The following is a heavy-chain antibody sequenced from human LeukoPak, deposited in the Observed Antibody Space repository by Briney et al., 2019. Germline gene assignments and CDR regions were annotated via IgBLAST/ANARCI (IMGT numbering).Heavy chain of an antibody. CDR2: IIPIFGTA. D-gene: IGHD2-2*02. J-gene: IGHJ5*02. V-gene: IGHV1-69*05. CDR3: AREGLVPAAIRVGYNWFDP. Sequence: GASVKVSCKASGGTFSSYAISWVRQAPGQGLEWMGGIIPIFGTANYAQKFQGRVTITTDESTSTAYMELSSLRSGDTAVYYCAREGLVPAAIRVGYNWFDPWGQGTLVTVSS. CDR1: GGTFSSYA.